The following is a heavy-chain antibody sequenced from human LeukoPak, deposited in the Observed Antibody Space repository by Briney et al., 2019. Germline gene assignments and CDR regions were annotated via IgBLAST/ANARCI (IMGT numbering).Heavy chain of an antibody. CDR2: IYYSGST. J-gene: IGHJ4*02. V-gene: IGHV4-59*01. Sequence: PSETLSLTCTVSGGSINSFYWNWIRQPPGKGLEWMGYIYYSGSTNYNPSLKSRVTISIDTSKNQFSLILSSVTAADTAVYYCARLDCSGTSCYSFHYWGQGTLVTVSS. CDR1: GGSINSFY. D-gene: IGHD2-15*01. CDR3: ARLDCSGTSCYSFHY.